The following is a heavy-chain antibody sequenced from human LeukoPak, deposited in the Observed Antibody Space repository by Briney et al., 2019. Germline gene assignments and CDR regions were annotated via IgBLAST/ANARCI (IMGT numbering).Heavy chain of an antibody. CDR3: ARSLVVEYGNSFEPLDY. J-gene: IGHJ4*02. CDR2: SNPKSGGT. D-gene: IGHD6-6*01. Sequence: ASVKVSCKASGYTFTGYYMHWVRQAPGQGLEWMGWSNPKSGGTGYAQNFQGRVTMTRDTSISTAYMELTRLRSDDTAVYYCARSLVVEYGNSFEPLDYWGQGALVTVSS. CDR1: GYTFTGYY. V-gene: IGHV1-2*02.